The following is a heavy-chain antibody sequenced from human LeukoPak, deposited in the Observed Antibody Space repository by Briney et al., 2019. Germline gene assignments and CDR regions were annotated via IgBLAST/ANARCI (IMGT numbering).Heavy chain of an antibody. CDR3: ARTQGWFGDYYYYMDV. J-gene: IGHJ6*03. CDR2: IYYSGST. Sequence: VKPSETLSLTCTVSGGSISSYYWSWIRQPPGKGLEWIGYIYYSGSTNYNPSLKSRVTISVDTSKNQFSLKLSSVTAADTAVYYCARTQGWFGDYYYYMDVWGKGTTVTVSS. D-gene: IGHD3-10*01. V-gene: IGHV4-59*01. CDR1: GGSISSYY.